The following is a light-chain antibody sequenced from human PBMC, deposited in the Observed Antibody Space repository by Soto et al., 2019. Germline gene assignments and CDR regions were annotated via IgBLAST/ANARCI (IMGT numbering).Light chain of an antibody. CDR2: DVS. CDR3: SSYPSRRTLSV. CDR1: SSDVGGCNY. V-gene: IGLV2-14*01. J-gene: IGLJ1*01. Sequence: QSALTQPASVSGSPGQSITISCTGTSSDVGGCNYVSWYQQHPGKAPKLMIYDVSNRPSGVSNRFSGSKSGNTASLTISGLQAEDEADYYCSSYPSRRTLSVFGTGTKVTVL.